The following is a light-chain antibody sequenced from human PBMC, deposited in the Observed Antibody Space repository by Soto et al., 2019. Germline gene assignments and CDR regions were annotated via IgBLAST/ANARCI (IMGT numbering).Light chain of an antibody. CDR3: QQYGSSPPIT. J-gene: IGKJ5*01. V-gene: IGKV3-20*01. CDR2: GAT. CDR1: QSVDSNY. Sequence: DIVLTQSPGTLSLSPGEEATLSCRAIQSVDSNYLAWYQQKAGQTPRLIIYGATGRADGIPHRFSGSGFGTDFTLTISKVEPEDFAVYYCQQYGSSPPITFGQGTRLEIK.